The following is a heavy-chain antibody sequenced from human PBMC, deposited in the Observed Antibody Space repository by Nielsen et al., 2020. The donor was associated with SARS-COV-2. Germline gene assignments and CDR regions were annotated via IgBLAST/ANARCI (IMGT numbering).Heavy chain of an antibody. V-gene: IGHV1-3*04. Sequence: ASVKVSCKTSGYTFTAYAIHWVRQDPGQRLEWMGWINSDSGNTKYSQKFRGRVTITRDTSASTAYMELSGLSSEDTAVYYCAGSRGCSATSCFFDYWGQGALVTVSS. D-gene: IGHD2-2*01. CDR1: GYTFTAYA. J-gene: IGHJ4*02. CDR2: INSDSGNT. CDR3: AGSRGCSATSCFFDY.